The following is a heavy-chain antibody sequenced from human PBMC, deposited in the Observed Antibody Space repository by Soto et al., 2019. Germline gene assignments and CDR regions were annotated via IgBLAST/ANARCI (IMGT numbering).Heavy chain of an antibody. CDR1: GYTVTSHG. J-gene: IGHJ4*02. CDR2: ISAYNGNT. V-gene: IGHV1-18*01. D-gene: IGHD5-18*01. CDR3: ATRRGYSYGYYDD. Sequence: QVQLVQSGAEVKKPGASVNVSCKASGYTVTSHGISWVRQAPGQGLEWMGWISAYNGNTNFAQNLQGRATMTTDTSTITAYMELRSLRSDDTAVYDCATRRGYSYGYYDDWGPGTLVTVSS.